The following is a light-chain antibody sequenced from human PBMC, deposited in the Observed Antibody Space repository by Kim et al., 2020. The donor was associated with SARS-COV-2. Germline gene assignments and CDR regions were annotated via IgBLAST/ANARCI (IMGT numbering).Light chain of an antibody. Sequence: DIQMTQSPSSLSASVGDRITITCRASQGISNYLAWYQQKPGKAPNLLIYAASTLQSGVPSRFSGSGSGTDFTLTISSLQPEDVATYYCQKYNGATRITFGGGTKVDIK. CDR1: QGISNY. CDR2: AAS. J-gene: IGKJ4*01. CDR3: QKYNGATRIT. V-gene: IGKV1-27*01.